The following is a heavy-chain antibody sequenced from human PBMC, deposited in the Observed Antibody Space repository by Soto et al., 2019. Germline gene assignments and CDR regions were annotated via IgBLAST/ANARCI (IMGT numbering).Heavy chain of an antibody. CDR3: ASGNYYNGMDF. CDR1: GFSFSSFA. V-gene: IGHV3-23*01. J-gene: IGHJ6*02. D-gene: IGHD3-10*01. Sequence: PGGSLRLSCAASGFSFSSFAMSLVRQAPGKGLEWVSSISGSRGSTYYADSVKGRFTVSREDSKNTLYLQMNSLRPEDTAVYYCASGNYYNGMDFWGQGTTVTVSS. CDR2: ISGSRGST.